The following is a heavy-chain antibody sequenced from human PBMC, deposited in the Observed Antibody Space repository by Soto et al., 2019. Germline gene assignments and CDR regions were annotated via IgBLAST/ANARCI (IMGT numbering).Heavy chain of an antibody. CDR2: LREDGNDL. Sequence: GGSLRLSCAASGFTFSTYWMAWVRQAPGKGLEWVVNLREDGNDLNYVDSVKGRFTISRDNANNSVSLQMTSLRAEDTAVYCCARDVSGSLDFWGRGTLVTVSS. CDR1: GFTFSTYW. J-gene: IGHJ4*02. D-gene: IGHD1-26*01. V-gene: IGHV3-7*01. CDR3: ARDVSGSLDF.